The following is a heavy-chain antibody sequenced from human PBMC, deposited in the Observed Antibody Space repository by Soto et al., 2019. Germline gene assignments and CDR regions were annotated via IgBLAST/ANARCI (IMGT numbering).Heavy chain of an antibody. J-gene: IGHJ3*02. CDR1: GGTFSTYT. Sequence: QVQLVQSGAEVKKPGSSVKVSFKASGGTFSTYTIIWVRQAPGQWLEWMGRILPMLDIINSAQRFQGRVTITADKSTSTAYLELSSLRSEDTAVYYCTLGSWSAETFDIWGRGTMVTVSS. CDR2: ILPMLDII. D-gene: IGHD6-13*01. V-gene: IGHV1-69*02. CDR3: TLGSWSAETFDI.